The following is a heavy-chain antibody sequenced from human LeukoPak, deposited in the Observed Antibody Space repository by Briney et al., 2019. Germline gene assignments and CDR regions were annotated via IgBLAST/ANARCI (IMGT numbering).Heavy chain of an antibody. J-gene: IGHJ4*02. D-gene: IGHD6-19*01. CDR2: IYYSGST. CDR3: AREPPFYSSGWSPGY. CDR1: GGSISSYY. Sequence: SETLSLTCTVSGGSISSYYWSWIRQPPGKGLEWIGYIYYSGSTNYNPSLKSRVTISVDTSKNQFSLKLSSVTAADTAVYYCAREPPFYSSGWSPGYWGQGTLVTVSS. V-gene: IGHV4-59*12.